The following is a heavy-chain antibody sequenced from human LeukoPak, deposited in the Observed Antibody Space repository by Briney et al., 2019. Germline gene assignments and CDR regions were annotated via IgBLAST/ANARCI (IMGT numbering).Heavy chain of an antibody. Sequence: SQTLSLTCTVSGGSISSGGYYWSWIRQHPGTGLEWIGYIYYSGSTYYNPSLKSRVTISIDTSKNQFSLKLSSVIAADTAVYYCTRGEYSFGLTFDPWGQGTLVTVSS. V-gene: IGHV4-31*03. J-gene: IGHJ5*02. CDR3: TRGEYSFGLTFDP. CDR2: IYYSGST. CDR1: GGSISSGGYY. D-gene: IGHD3-10*01.